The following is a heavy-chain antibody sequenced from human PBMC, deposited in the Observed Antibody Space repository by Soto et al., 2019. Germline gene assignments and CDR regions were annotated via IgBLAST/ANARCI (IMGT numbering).Heavy chain of an antibody. CDR2: IYYSGST. V-gene: IGHV4-59*01. CDR1: GGSISSYY. D-gene: IGHD1-26*01. J-gene: IGHJ3*01. Sequence: QVQLQESGPGLVKPSETLSLTCTGSGGSISSYYWSWIRQPPGKGLEWIGYIYYSGSTKYNPSLQRRVTITVAPSKKQFSLKLSSVTAADTAVYYCARRWGDAFDFWGQGTMVTVSS. CDR3: ARRWGDAFDF.